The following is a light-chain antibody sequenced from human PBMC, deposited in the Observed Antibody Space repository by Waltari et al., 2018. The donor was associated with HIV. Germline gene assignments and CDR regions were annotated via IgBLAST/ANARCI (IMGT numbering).Light chain of an antibody. CDR1: ERLRHSNGRDY. V-gene: IGKV2-28*01. Sequence: DVLLTQIPLSLTVSPVESASRPCKATERLRHSNGRDYLDWYVQRPGQTPRLLIYLASNRASGVPDRFVGTGSGTDFTLRITRVEAADVGTYFCLQNIRAPFAFGQGT. CDR2: LAS. CDR3: LQNIRAPFA. J-gene: IGKJ2*01.